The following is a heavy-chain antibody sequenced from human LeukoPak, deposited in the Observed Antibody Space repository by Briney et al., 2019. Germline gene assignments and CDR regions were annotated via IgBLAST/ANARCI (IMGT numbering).Heavy chain of an antibody. D-gene: IGHD5-12*01. CDR1: GGSISTHY. J-gene: IGHJ4*02. CDR2: VFYSGST. V-gene: IGHV4-59*11. Sequence: SETLSLTCTISGGSISTHYWSWVRQSPGKGPEWIGNVFYSGSTNYNPSLKSRVTISVDTSKNQFSLKLSSVTAADTAVYYCARVDYSGYDLYFDYWGQGTLVTVSS. CDR3: ARVDYSGYDLYFDY.